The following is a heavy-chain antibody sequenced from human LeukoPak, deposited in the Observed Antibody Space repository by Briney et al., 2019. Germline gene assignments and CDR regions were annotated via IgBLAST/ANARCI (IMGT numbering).Heavy chain of an antibody. J-gene: IGHJ6*02. V-gene: IGHV1-2*02. D-gene: IGHD3-16*01. CDR3: AILGPRPSYYSYVMDV. CDR1: GYTFTGYY. Sequence: GSVRVSCKASGYTFTGYYMHWVRQAPGQGLEWMGWINPNSGGTNYAQKLQGRVTMTRDTSISTAYMDLNRLRSDDTALYYCAILGPRPSYYSYVMDVWGQGPTVTVSS. CDR2: INPNSGGT.